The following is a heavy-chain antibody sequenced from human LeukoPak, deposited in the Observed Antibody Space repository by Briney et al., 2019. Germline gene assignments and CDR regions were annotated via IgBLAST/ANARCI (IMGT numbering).Heavy chain of an antibody. CDR1: GFTFSSYW. V-gene: IGHV3-7*03. Sequence: TGGSLRLSCAASGFTFSSYWMSWVRQAPGKGLEWVANIKQDGSEKYYVDSVKGRFTISRDNAKNSLYLQMSSLRAEDTAVYYCARDYYGSGSYYPIRWDYYGMDVWGKGTTVTVSS. CDR2: IKQDGSEK. CDR3: ARDYYGSGSYYPIRWDYYGMDV. J-gene: IGHJ6*04. D-gene: IGHD3-10*01.